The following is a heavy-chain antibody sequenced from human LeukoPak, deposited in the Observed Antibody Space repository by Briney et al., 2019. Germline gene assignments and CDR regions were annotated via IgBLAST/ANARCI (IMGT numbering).Heavy chain of an antibody. D-gene: IGHD3-3*01. J-gene: IGHJ4*02. CDR1: GFTFSGSA. Sequence: GGSLRLSCAASGFTFSGSAMPWVRQASGKGLEWVGHIGNKVSNYATEYAASLRGRFTISRDDSKDTAYLQVNSLKTEDTAVYYCVGNYDSWTGLNYWGQGTLVTVSS. V-gene: IGHV3-73*01. CDR3: VGNYDSWTGLNY. CDR2: IGNKVSNYAT.